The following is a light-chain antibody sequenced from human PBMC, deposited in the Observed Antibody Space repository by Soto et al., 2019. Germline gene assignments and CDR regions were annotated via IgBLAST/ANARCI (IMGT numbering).Light chain of an antibody. Sequence: EVVLTQSPSTLSLSPGERAILSCRASQSVGSSYLAWYQQKPGQAPRLLIYSGSYRATGIPDRFSGSGSEADFTLTISRLEPEDFAVYYCQQYGDSPMFTFGQGTNLEIK. CDR2: SGS. J-gene: IGKJ2*01. V-gene: IGKV3-20*01. CDR1: QSVGSSY. CDR3: QQYGDSPMFT.